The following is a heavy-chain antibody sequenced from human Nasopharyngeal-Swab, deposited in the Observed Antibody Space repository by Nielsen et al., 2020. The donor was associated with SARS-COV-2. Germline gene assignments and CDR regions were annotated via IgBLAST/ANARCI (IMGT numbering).Heavy chain of an antibody. CDR3: ARGAEYSYGYYAFDI. J-gene: IGHJ3*02. CDR2: IYYSGSI. D-gene: IGHD5-18*01. V-gene: IGHV4-61*08. Sequence: SETLSLTCTVSGGSISSGDYYWSWIRQHPGKGLEWIGDIYYSGSIHYNPSLKSRVTISLDTSKNQFSLRLSSLTAADTAVYYCARGAEYSYGYYAFDIWGPGTMVTVSS. CDR1: GGSISSGDYY.